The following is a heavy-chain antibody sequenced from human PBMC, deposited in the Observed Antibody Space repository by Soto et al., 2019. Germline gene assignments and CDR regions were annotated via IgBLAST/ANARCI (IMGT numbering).Heavy chain of an antibody. V-gene: IGHV4-34*01. D-gene: IGHD6-13*01. CDR3: ARPLGAGAAAGRNAFEI. J-gene: IGHJ3*02. Sequence: QVQLRQWGAGLLKPSETLSLTCAVYGGSLSHYYWTWVRQPPGKGLEWIGEINDSGSTNYNPSLKSRVSIAVDTSKNQFALKLSSLTAADTAVFYCARPLGAGAAAGRNAFEIWGQGTMVTVSS. CDR1: GGSLSHYY. CDR2: INDSGST.